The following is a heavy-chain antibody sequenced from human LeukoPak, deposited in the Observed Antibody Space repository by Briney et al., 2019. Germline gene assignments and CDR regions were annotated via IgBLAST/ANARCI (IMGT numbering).Heavy chain of an antibody. D-gene: IGHD3-9*01. J-gene: IGHJ4*02. CDR2: IRYDGSNK. CDR3: AKGGQKYDILTGYYFDY. V-gene: IGHV3-30*02. CDR1: GFTFSSYG. Sequence: GGSLRLSCAASGFTFSSYGMHWVRQAPGKGLEWVAFIRYDGSNKYYADSVKGRFTISRDNSKNTLYLQMSSLRAEDTAVYYCAKGGQKYDILTGYYFDYWGQGTLVTVSS.